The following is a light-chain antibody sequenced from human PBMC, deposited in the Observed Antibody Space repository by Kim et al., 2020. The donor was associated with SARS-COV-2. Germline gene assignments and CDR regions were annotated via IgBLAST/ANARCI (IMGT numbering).Light chain of an antibody. J-gene: IGLJ2*01. CDR3: QAWDSSTVV. Sequence: VTPGRPASITCSADKLGDKYVCCYQQKPGQAPVLVIYQDSKRPSGLPERFSGSNSGNTATLTISGTQALDDADYYCQAWDSSTVVFGGGTQLTVL. CDR2: QDS. V-gene: IGLV3-1*01. CDR1: KLGDKY.